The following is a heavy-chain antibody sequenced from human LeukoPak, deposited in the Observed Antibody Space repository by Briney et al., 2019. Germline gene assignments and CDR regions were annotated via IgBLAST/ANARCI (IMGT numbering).Heavy chain of an antibody. CDR2: IYYSGST. V-gene: IGHV4-39*07. D-gene: IGHD6-13*01. J-gene: IGHJ4*02. Sequence: SETLSLTCTVSGGSISSSSYYWVWIRQPPGKGLEWIGSIYYSGSTYYNPSLKSRVTISVDTSKNQFSLKLNSVTAADTAVYHCARDRQQLVRGDHFDYWGQGTLVSVSS. CDR1: GGSISSSSYY. CDR3: ARDRQQLVRGDHFDY.